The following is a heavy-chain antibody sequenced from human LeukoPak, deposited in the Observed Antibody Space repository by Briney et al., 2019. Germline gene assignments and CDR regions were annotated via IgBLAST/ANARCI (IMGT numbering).Heavy chain of an antibody. J-gene: IGHJ4*02. CDR1: GYTFTSYG. Sequence: ASVKVSCKASGYTFTSYGISWVRQAPGQGLEWMGWISAYNGNTNYAQKLQGRVTMTTDTSTSTAYMELRSLRSGDTAVYYCARWGGAGDGYNHGDYWGQGTLVTVSS. D-gene: IGHD5-24*01. CDR2: ISAYNGNT. V-gene: IGHV1-18*01. CDR3: ARWGGAGDGYNHGDY.